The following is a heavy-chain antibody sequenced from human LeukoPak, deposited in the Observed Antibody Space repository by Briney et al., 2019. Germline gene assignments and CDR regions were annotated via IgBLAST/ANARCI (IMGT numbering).Heavy chain of an antibody. CDR3: ARAMNRSGDYLGFDP. D-gene: IGHD3-3*01. CDR2: MYHSGST. V-gene: IGHV4-38-2*01. CDR1: DFSVGSNY. J-gene: IGHJ5*02. Sequence: GSLRLSCAASDFSVGSNYMTWVRQPPGKGLECIGTMYHSGSTFYNPSLKSRVTISVDTSKNQFSLKLTSMTAADTAVYDCARAMNRSGDYLGFDPWGLGIVVTVSS.